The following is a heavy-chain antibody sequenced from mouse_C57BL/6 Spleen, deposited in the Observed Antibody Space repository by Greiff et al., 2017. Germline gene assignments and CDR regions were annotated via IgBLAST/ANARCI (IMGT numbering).Heavy chain of an antibody. D-gene: IGHD1-1*01. V-gene: IGHV5-6*01. CDR3: ARGIEYYGSSTQGWFAY. J-gene: IGHJ3*01. CDR1: GFTFSSYG. Sequence: EVKLMESGGDLVKPGGSLKLSCAASGFTFSSYGMSWVRQTPDKRLEWVATISSGGSYPYYPDRVKGRFTFSRDNAKNTLYLQMSSLKSEDTAMYYCARGIEYYGSSTQGWFAYWGQGTLVTVSA. CDR2: ISSGGSYP.